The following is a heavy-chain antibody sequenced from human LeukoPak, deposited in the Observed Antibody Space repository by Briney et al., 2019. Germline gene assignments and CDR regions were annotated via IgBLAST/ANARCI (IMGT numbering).Heavy chain of an antibody. CDR2: ISSSSSYI. CDR3: ARDLRRTTVTTHDGDLYYYYYGMDV. J-gene: IGHJ6*02. Sequence: GGSLRLSCAASGFTFSSYSMNWVRQAPGKGLEWVSSISSSSSYIYYADSVKGRFTISRDNAKNSLYLQMNSLRAEDTAVYYCARDLRRTTVTTHDGDLYYYYYGMDVWGQGTTVTVSS. V-gene: IGHV3-21*01. D-gene: IGHD4-17*01. CDR1: GFTFSSYS.